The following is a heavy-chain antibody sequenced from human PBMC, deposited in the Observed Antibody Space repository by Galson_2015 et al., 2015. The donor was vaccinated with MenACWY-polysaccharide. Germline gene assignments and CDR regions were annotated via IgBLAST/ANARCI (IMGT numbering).Heavy chain of an antibody. V-gene: IGHV1-8*01. D-gene: IGHD3-22*01. Sequence: SVKVSCKASGYTFSSYDINWVRQTTGQGLEWMGWMNPNSGNTGYAQKFQGRVTMTRNTSISIAYMELSSLRSEDTAVYYCARGGKYYYDSSGYLSWFDPWGQGTLVTVSS. CDR2: MNPNSGNT. J-gene: IGHJ5*02. CDR1: GYTFSSYD. CDR3: ARGGKYYYDSSGYLSWFDP.